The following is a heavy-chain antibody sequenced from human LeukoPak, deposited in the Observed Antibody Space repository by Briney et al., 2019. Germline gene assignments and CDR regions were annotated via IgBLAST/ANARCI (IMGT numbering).Heavy chain of an antibody. Sequence: GGSLRLSCAASGFSFSGYGMHWVRQAPGKGLEWVSTSGSGGDTYSADSVKGRFTISRDNSKNTVYQQMNSLRAEDTAVYFCAKVRDSGWDFDYWGQGTLVTVSS. CDR2: SGSGGDT. D-gene: IGHD6-19*01. CDR3: AKVRDSGWDFDY. J-gene: IGHJ4*02. CDR1: GFSFSGYG. V-gene: IGHV3-23*01.